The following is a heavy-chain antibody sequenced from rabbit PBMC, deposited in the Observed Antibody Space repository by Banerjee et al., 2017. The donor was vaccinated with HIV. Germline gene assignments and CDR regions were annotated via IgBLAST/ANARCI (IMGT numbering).Heavy chain of an antibody. CDR3: ARDLAGVIGWNFNL. V-gene: IGHV1S40*01. J-gene: IGHJ4*01. CDR1: GFDFSSYG. Sequence: QSLEESGGDLVKPGASLKLSCTASGFDFSSYGISWVRQAPGKGLEWIACIYTSSGNTVYANWAKGRFTISKTSSTTVTLQMTSLTAADTATYFCARDLAGVIGWNFNLWGPGTLVTVS. D-gene: IGHD4-1*01. CDR2: IYTSSGNT.